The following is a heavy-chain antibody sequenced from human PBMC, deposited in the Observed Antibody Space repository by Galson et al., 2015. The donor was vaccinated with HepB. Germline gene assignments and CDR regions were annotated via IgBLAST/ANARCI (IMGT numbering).Heavy chain of an antibody. CDR3: ARRAGPLLGTDYFDP. CDR2: ISVYNGNT. J-gene: IGHJ5*02. D-gene: IGHD4/OR15-4a*01. Sequence: SVKVSCKDPGYTFNKYGISWARQAPGQGLEWMGWISVYNGNTNFTTKLQGRVTMTTDTSTSTAYLELRSLRADDTAVYYCARRAGPLLGTDYFDPWGQGTLVTVSS. V-gene: IGHV1-18*01. CDR1: GYTFNKYG.